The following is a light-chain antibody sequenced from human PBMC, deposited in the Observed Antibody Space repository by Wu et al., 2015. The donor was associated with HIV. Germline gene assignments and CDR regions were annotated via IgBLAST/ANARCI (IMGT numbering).Light chain of an antibody. Sequence: AIRITQSPSSLSASTGDRITITCRASQGISSSLAWYQQKPGKAPKLLIYGASTLQSGVPPRFSGTGSGTDFTLTISCLQSEDFATYYCQQYYSNPQTFGQGTKVEIK. CDR1: QGISSS. CDR2: GAS. V-gene: IGKV1-8*01. J-gene: IGKJ1*01. CDR3: QQYYSNPQT.